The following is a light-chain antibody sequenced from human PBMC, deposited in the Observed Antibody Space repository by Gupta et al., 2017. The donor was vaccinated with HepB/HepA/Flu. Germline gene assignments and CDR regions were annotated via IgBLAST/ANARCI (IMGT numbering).Light chain of an antibody. CDR3: QQYGSSPIT. V-gene: IGKV3-20*01. CDR1: KSVSSNY. Sequence: EIVLTQSPGTLSLSPGDRATLYCRAGKSVSSNYLAWYQQTPGQAPRLIIYGASSRASGLPDRFSGSGSGTDFTLTISRLEPEDFVVYDCQQYGSSPITFGQGTRLEIK. J-gene: IGKJ5*01. CDR2: GAS.